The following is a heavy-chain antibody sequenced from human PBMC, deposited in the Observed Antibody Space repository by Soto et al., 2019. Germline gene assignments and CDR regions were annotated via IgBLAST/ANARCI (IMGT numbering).Heavy chain of an antibody. CDR3: ARVGHINWFDP. Sequence: SETLSLTCTVSGGSISSGDYYWSWIRQPPGRGLEWIGYIYYSGSTYYNPSLKSRVTISVDTSKNQFSLKLSSVTAADTAVYYCARVGHINWFDPWGQGTLVTVSS. D-gene: IGHD2-21*01. CDR1: GGSISSGDYY. J-gene: IGHJ5*02. V-gene: IGHV4-30-4*01. CDR2: IYYSGST.